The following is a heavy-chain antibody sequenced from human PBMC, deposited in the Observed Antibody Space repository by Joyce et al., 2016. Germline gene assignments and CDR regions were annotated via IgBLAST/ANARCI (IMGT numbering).Heavy chain of an antibody. D-gene: IGHD3-22*01. CDR1: GFTFTSSA. CDR3: AAAPDYYDSSGYYYSAFDI. J-gene: IGHJ3*02. V-gene: IGHV1-58*02. CDR2: IVVGSRNT. Sequence: QMQLVQSGPEVKKPGTSVKVSCKASGFTFTSSAMQWGRQARGQRLGWIGWIVVGSRNTNYAQKFQERVTITRDMSTSTAYMELSSLRSEDTAVYYCAAAPDYYDSSGYYYSAFDIWGQGTMVTVSS.